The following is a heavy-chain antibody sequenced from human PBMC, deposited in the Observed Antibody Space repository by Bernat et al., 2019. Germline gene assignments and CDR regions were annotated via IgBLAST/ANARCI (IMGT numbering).Heavy chain of an antibody. V-gene: IGHV1-69*12. CDR2: IIPIFGTA. CDR3: ASDGRKVVTAIFEALY. D-gene: IGHD2-21*02. Sequence: QVQLVQSGAEVKKPGSSVKVSCKASGGTFSSYAISWVRQAPGQGLEWMGGIIPIFGTANYAQKFQGRVTITADESTSTAYMELSSLRSEDTAVYYCASDGRKVVTAIFEALYWGQGTLVTVSS. J-gene: IGHJ4*02. CDR1: GGTFSSYA.